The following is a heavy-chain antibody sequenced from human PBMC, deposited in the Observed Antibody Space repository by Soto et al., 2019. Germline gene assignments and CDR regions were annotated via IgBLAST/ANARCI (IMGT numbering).Heavy chain of an antibody. CDR1: GYTFTNDG. CDR2: ISPYNGNT. J-gene: IGHJ4*02. D-gene: IGHD4-17*01. V-gene: IGHV1-18*01. CDR3: ARGRDYGDFYFDY. Sequence: ASVKLSCKASGYTFTNDGINWVRQAPGLGLEWVGWISPYNGNTQNVEKLQGRVTMTTDTSTSTAYMELRSLRSDDTAVYYCARGRDYGDFYFDYWVQGTLVTVSS.